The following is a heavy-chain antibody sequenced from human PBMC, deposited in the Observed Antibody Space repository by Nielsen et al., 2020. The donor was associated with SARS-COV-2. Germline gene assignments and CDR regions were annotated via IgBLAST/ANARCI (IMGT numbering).Heavy chain of an antibody. D-gene: IGHD3-22*01. CDR2: IYYSGST. V-gene: IGHV4-39*07. CDR3: ARGYGEYYYDSSGYWGKTYYYYGMDV. J-gene: IGHJ6*02. Sequence: WLRQPPGKGLEWIGSIYYSGSTNYNPSLKSRVTISVDTSKNQFSLKLSSVTAADTAVYYCARGYGEYYYDSSGYWGKTYYYYGMDVWGQGTTVTVSS.